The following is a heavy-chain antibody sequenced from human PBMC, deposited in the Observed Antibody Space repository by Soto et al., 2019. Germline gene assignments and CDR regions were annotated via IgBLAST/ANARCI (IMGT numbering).Heavy chain of an antibody. CDR1: GFTFSSYS. CDR2: ISSSSSTI. Sequence: PGGSLRLSCAASGFTFSSYSMNWVRQAPGKGLEWVSYISSSSSTIYYADSVKGRLTISRDNAKNSLYLQMNSLRAEDTAVYYCARWSRVVVVAATGNAFDIWGQGTMVTVSS. V-gene: IGHV3-48*01. J-gene: IGHJ3*02. D-gene: IGHD2-15*01. CDR3: ARWSRVVVVAATGNAFDI.